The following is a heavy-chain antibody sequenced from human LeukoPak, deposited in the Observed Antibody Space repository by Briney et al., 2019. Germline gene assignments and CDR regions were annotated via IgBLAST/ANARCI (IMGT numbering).Heavy chain of an antibody. J-gene: IGHJ4*02. CDR3: AIKISGLFDY. V-gene: IGHV4-34*01. CDR2: INHSGST. Sequence: SETLSLTCAVYGGSFSGYYWSWIRQPPGKGLEWIGEINHSGSTNYNPSLKSRVTISVGTSKNQFSLKLSSVTAAGTAVYYCAIKISGLFDYWGQGTLVTVSS. CDR1: GGSFSGYY. D-gene: IGHD3-3*02.